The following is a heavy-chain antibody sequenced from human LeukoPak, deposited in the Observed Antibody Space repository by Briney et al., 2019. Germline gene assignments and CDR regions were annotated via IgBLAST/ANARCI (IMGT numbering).Heavy chain of an antibody. Sequence: PGKSLRLSCTASGFTFNNYAIHWVRQAPGKGLEWVALISHDGSNGYFADSVKGRFTISRDNSKNTLFLQMNSLRPEDTAVYYCARDFGALWSGYSYAFDIWGQGTMVTVSS. V-gene: IGHV3-30-3*01. CDR2: ISHDGSNG. CDR1: GFTFNNYA. J-gene: IGHJ3*02. CDR3: ARDFGALWSGYSYAFDI. D-gene: IGHD3-3*01.